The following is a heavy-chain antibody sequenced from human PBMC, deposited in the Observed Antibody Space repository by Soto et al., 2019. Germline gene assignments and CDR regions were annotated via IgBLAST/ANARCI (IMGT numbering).Heavy chain of an antibody. J-gene: IGHJ4*02. CDR2: IYPGDSDT. V-gene: IGHV5-51*01. D-gene: IGHD6-19*01. CDR1: GYSFTSYW. Sequence: WESLKISCNGSGYSFTSYWICWVRQMPWKGLEWMGIIYPGDSDTRYSPSFQGQVNISADNSISTAYLQWSSLKASDTAMYYCAQESLAGHFDYWGQGTLVTVSS. CDR3: AQESLAGHFDY.